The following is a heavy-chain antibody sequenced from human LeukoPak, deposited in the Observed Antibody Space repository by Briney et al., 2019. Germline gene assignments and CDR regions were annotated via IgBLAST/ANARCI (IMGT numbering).Heavy chain of an antibody. D-gene: IGHD2/OR15-2a*01. CDR2: INPNSGGT. CDR1: GYTFTGYY. Sequence: ASVKVSCKASGYTFTGYYMHWVRQAPGQGLEWMGWINPNSGGTNYAQKFQGRVTMTRDTSISTAYMELSRLRFDDTAVYYCARCEQIGGYYFNLCDYWGQGTLVTVSS. J-gene: IGHJ4*02. V-gene: IGHV1-2*02. CDR3: ARCEQIGGYYFNLCDY.